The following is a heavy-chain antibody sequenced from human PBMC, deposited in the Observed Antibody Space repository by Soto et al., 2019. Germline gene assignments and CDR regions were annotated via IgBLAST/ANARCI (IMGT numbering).Heavy chain of an antibody. CDR1: GDSITSSSHY. J-gene: IGHJ5*02. D-gene: IGHD6-6*01. Sequence: SETLSLTCTVSGDSITSSSHYWGWIRQPPGKGLECIANIYYDGNTYYNPSLKSRVAISLDTSKNQFSLRLNSVTAADTAVYYRARSSIEPRVFMYPFEPWGQGTLVTVSS. CDR2: IYYDGNT. V-gene: IGHV4-39*01. CDR3: ARSSIEPRVFMYPFEP.